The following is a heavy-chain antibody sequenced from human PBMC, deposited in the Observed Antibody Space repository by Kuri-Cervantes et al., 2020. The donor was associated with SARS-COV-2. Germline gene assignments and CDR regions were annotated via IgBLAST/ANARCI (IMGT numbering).Heavy chain of an antibody. J-gene: IGHJ4*01. V-gene: IGHV1-2*02. CDR3: ARGSIPKTVVTPFDY. D-gene: IGHD4-23*01. CDR1: GYTFTGYY. Sequence: ASVKVSCKASGYTFTGYYMHWVRQAPGQGLEWMGWINPNSGDTNYAQKFQGRVTMTRDTSISTAYMELSRLRSDDTAVYYCARGSIPKTVVTPFDYWGQEPWSPSPQ. CDR2: INPNSGDT.